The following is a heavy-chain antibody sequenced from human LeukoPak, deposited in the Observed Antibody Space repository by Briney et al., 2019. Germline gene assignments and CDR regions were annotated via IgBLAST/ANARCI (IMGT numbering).Heavy chain of an antibody. CDR1: GYTFTSYG. D-gene: IGHD3-10*01. J-gene: IGHJ4*02. V-gene: IGHV1-69*04. Sequence: ASVKVSCKASGYTFTSYGISWVRQAPGQGLEWMGRIIPILGIANYAQKFQGRVTITADKSTSTAYMELSSLRSEDTAVYYCARGWAYYYGSGSYGDYWGQGTLVTVSS. CDR2: IIPILGIA. CDR3: ARGWAYYYGSGSYGDY.